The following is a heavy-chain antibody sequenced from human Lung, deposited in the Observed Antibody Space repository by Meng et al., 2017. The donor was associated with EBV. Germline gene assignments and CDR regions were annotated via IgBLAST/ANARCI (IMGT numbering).Heavy chain of an antibody. CDR2: IYHSGIT. D-gene: IGHD4-23*01. V-gene: IGHV4-31*03. J-gene: IGHJ4*02. CDR3: ARGADEYGGNAFDF. Sequence: PLKGLCPRWVQPSRTLSLVCTVSGASINIAYNSWTWIRQPPGRGLEWIGYIYHSGITYYNPSLQSRLTISADTSKNQFSLMLTSLTAADTAVYYCARGADEYGGNAFDFWGQGALVTVSS. CDR1: GASINIAYNS.